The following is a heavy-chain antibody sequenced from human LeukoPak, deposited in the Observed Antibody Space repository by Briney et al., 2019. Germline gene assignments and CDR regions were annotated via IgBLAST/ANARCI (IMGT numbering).Heavy chain of an antibody. Sequence: SETLSLTCTVSGDSLSSSYWSWVRQPAGKGLEWIGRIYTSGYTNYNPSLKSRVTMSIDTSKNQFSLKLTSVTDADAAVYYCARAVEMAEQFAFDIWGQGTMVTVSS. CDR3: ARAVEMAEQFAFDI. CDR1: GDSLSSSY. J-gene: IGHJ3*02. D-gene: IGHD5-24*01. V-gene: IGHV4-4*07. CDR2: IYTSGYT.